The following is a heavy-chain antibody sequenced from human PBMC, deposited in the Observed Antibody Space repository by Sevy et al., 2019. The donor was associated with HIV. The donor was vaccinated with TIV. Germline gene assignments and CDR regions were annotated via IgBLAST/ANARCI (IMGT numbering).Heavy chain of an antibody. V-gene: IGHV3-30-3*01. D-gene: IGHD6-19*01. CDR1: GFTFSSYA. CDR3: ARDELAGIAVAGSIDY. Sequence: GGSLRLSCAASGFTFSSYAMHWVRQAPGKGLEWVAVISYDGSNKYYADSVKGRFTISRDNSKNTLYLQMNSLRAEDTDVYYCARDELAGIAVAGSIDYWGQGTLVTVSS. CDR2: ISYDGSNK. J-gene: IGHJ4*02.